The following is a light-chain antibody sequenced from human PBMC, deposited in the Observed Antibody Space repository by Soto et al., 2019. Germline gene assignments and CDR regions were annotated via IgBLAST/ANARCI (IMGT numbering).Light chain of an antibody. CDR3: QQYVTSPWA. V-gene: IGKV3-20*01. CDR1: QSVSSSF. J-gene: IGKJ1*01. Sequence: EIELTQSPGTLSLSPGERATLSCRASQSVSSSFLAWYQQKPGQAPRLLIYGASNRATGIPDRFSGSGSGTAFILTISRREPEDFAVYYCQQYVTSPWAFGQGTKVAIE. CDR2: GAS.